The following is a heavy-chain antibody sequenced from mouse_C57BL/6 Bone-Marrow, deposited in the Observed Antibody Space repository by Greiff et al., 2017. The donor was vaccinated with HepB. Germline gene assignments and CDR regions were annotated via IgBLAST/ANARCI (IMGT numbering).Heavy chain of an antibody. Sequence: EVKVEESGGGLVQPGGSMKLSCVASGFTFSNYWMNWVRQSPEKGLEWVAQIRLKSDNYATNYAESVKGRFTISRDDSKSSVYLQMNNLRAEDTGIYYCTRWLLTYFDYWGQGTTLTVSS. CDR2: IRLKSDNYAT. J-gene: IGHJ2*01. D-gene: IGHD2-3*01. CDR3: TRWLLTYFDY. V-gene: IGHV6-3*01. CDR1: GFTFSNYW.